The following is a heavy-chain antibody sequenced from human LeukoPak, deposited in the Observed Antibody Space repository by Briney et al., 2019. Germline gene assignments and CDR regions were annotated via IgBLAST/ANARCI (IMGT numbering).Heavy chain of an antibody. CDR3: AKQQWELVYYGMDV. CDR1: GFTFSSYG. CDR2: ISYDGSNK. Sequence: GGSLRLSCAASGFTFSSYGMHWVRQAPGKGLEWVAVISYDGSNKYYADSVKGRFTISRDNSKNTLYLQMNSLRAEDTAAYYCAKQQWELVYYGMDVWGQGTTVTVSS. D-gene: IGHD1-26*01. V-gene: IGHV3-30*18. J-gene: IGHJ6*02.